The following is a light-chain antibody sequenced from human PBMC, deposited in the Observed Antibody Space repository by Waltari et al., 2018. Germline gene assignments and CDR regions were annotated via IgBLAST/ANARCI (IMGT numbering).Light chain of an antibody. CDR2: GAS. J-gene: IGKJ4*01. CDR3: QQYGFSPHLT. CDR1: QSGRSND. Sequence: EIVLPKPQGTLSLSPGERATSPWRARQSGRSNDLAWYQQKPGQAPRLLSHGASRRATGIPDKFSGSGSGTDFTLTISRLEPEDFAVYYCQQYGFSPHLTFGGGTKVEVK. V-gene: IGKV3-20*01.